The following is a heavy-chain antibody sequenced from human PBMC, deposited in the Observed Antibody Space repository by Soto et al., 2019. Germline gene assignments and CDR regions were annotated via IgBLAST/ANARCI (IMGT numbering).Heavy chain of an antibody. CDR2: VYYNGNT. CDR1: GGSTSSSNYQ. V-gene: IGHV4-39*01. D-gene: IGHD1-26*01. Sequence: QLQLQESGPGLVKPSETLSLTCSVSGGSTSSSNYQWAWIRQPPGKGLEWIGNVYYNGNTYYNRSPQSRLTISVDTSTNQSSLKLESVTAADTAIYYCARFSGTYSDRYFDYWGQGTLLTVSS. CDR3: ARFSGTYSDRYFDY. J-gene: IGHJ4*02.